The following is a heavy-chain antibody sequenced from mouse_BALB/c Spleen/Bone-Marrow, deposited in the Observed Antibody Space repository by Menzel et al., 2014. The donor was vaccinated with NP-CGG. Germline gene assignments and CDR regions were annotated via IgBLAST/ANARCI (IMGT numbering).Heavy chain of an antibody. CDR3: ARQLAYAMDY. CDR2: ITKGGGST. J-gene: IGHJ4*01. Sequence: EVMLVESGGGLVQPGGSLKLSCATSGFTFSDYYMYWVRQTPEKRLEWVAYITKGGGSTYYPDIVKGRFTISRDNAKNTLYLQMSRLESEDTAMYYCARQLAYAMDYWGQGTSVTVSS. V-gene: IGHV5-12*02. CDR1: GFTFSDYY. D-gene: IGHD4-1*01.